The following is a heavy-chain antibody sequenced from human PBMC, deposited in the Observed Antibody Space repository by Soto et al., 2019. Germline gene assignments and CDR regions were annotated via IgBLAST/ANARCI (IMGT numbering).Heavy chain of an antibody. CDR3: ARGRRYYYDNTGPFYFEH. Sequence: ASETLSLTCVVSDGSISTYDWWTWIRQPPGNELEWIAYIYYNGITNYNPSLKSRVTISVDTSKNQFSLTLTSVTAADTAVYYCARGRRYYYDNTGPFYFEHWGQGTLVTVSS. V-gene: IGHV4-59*01. CDR2: IYYNGIT. CDR1: DGSISTYD. J-gene: IGHJ4*02. D-gene: IGHD3-22*01.